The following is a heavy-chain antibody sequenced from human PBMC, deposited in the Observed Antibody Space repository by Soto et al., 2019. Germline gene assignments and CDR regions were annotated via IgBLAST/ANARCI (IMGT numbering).Heavy chain of an antibody. CDR3: TSRGSDSSGKDFDY. D-gene: IGHD3-22*01. CDR1: GFTFSGSA. CDR2: IRSKANSYAT. J-gene: IGHJ4*02. V-gene: IGHV3-73*01. Sequence: EVQLVESGGGLVQPGGSLKLSCAASGFTFSGSAMHWVRQASGKGLEWVGRIRSKANSYATAYAASVKGRFTISRDDSKNTAYLQMNSLKTEDTAVYYCTSRGSDSSGKDFDYWGQGTLVAVSS.